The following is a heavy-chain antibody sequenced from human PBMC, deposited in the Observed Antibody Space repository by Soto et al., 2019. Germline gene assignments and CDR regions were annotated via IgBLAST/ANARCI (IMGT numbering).Heavy chain of an antibody. CDR3: AAWDSSNNP. Sequence: HLVQSGGGLVQPGGSLRLSCVASGFSFSNFWMNWVRQTPGRGLEWVASINPDGSAQTYVDSVKGRFTVSRDNAKNSLYLQMNSLRGEDTAVYFCAAWDSSNNPWGQGTLVTVSS. CDR2: INPDGSAQ. CDR1: GFSFSNFW. J-gene: IGHJ5*02. V-gene: IGHV3-7*01. D-gene: IGHD1-26*01.